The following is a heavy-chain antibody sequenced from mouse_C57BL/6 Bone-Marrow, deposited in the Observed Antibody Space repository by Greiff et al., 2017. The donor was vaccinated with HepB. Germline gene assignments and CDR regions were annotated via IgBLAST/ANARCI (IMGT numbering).Heavy chain of an antibody. Sequence: VQLQQSGAELASPGASVTLSCKASGYTFTDHIMNWVKKRPGQGLEWIGRIYPVSGETNYNQNFMGKATFSGDRSSSTVYMVLNSLTSEDPAFYYCGREFYNYGYFDYWGQGTTLTVSS. CDR3: GREFYNYGYFDY. D-gene: IGHD1-1*01. J-gene: IGHJ2*01. CDR2: IYPVSGET. CDR1: GYTFTDHI. V-gene: IGHV1-11*01.